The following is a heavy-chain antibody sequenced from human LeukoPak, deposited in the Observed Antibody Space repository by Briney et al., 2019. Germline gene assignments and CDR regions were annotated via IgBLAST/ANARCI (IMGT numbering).Heavy chain of an antibody. D-gene: IGHD3-10*01. J-gene: IGHJ6*03. V-gene: IGHV1-69*05. CDR3: ARDQGSPYYYMDV. CDR2: IIPIFGTA. Sequence: ASVRVSCKASGGTFSSYAISWVRQAPGRGLEWMGRIIPIFGTANYAQKFQGRVTITTDESTSTAYMELSSLRSEDTAVYYCARDQGSPYYYMDVWGKGTTVTVSS. CDR1: GGTFSSYA.